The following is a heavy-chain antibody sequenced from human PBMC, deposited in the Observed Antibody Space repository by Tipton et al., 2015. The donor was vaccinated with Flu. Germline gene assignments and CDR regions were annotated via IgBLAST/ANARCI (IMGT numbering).Heavy chain of an antibody. J-gene: IGHJ4*02. D-gene: IGHD2-2*01. CDR2: IHKTGST. CDR3: ARDPSLGMPEYLDS. V-gene: IGHV4-38-2*02. CDR1: GYSISSGYY. Sequence: GLVKPSETLSLTCAVSGYSISSGYYWGWIRQPPGKGLEWIGNIHKTGSTYFNPSLRNRVTISVDRSKNQFSLGLNSVTAADTAMYFCARDPSLGMPEYLDSWGQGTLVTVSS.